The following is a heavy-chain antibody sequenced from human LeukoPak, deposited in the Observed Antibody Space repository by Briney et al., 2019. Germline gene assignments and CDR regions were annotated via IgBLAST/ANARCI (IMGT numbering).Heavy chain of an antibody. CDR2: IKYDGSEQ. J-gene: IGHJ4*02. D-gene: IGHD3-22*01. Sequence: GGSLRLSCTSSGFSFSSHWMNWVRQAPGKGPEWVANIKYDGSEQYYVDSVKGRFSISRDNAKNSLYLQMNSLRAEDTAVYYCARDYYYDSSGPAGYWGQGTLVTVSS. CDR1: GFSFSSHW. V-gene: IGHV3-7*03. CDR3: ARDYYYDSSGPAGY.